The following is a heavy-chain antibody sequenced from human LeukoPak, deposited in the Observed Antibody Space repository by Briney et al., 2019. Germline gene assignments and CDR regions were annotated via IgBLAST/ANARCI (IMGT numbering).Heavy chain of an antibody. CDR3: ARGPPLTYGHYDY. V-gene: IGHV1-2*02. D-gene: IGHD4-17*01. CDR1: GYTFTGYY. CDR2: INPNSGGT. J-gene: IGHJ4*02. Sequence: GASVKVSCKASGYTFTGYYMHWVRQAPGQGLEWMGWINPNSGGTNYAQKFQGRVTMTRDTSISTACMELSRLRSDDTAAYYCARGPPLTYGHYDYWGQGTLVTVSS.